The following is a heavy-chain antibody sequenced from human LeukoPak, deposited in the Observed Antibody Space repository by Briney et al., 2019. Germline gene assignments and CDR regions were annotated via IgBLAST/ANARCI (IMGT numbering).Heavy chain of an antibody. CDR1: GYTFTGYY. Sequence: ASVKVSCKASGYTFTGYYMHWVRQAPGQGLEWMGWINPNSGGTNYAQKFQGRVTMTRDTSISTAYMELSRLRSDDTAVYYCARDVYYDSSGYYYVEGGPFDYWGQGTLVSVSS. J-gene: IGHJ4*02. CDR3: ARDVYYDSSGYYYVEGGPFDY. CDR2: INPNSGGT. V-gene: IGHV1-2*02. D-gene: IGHD3-22*01.